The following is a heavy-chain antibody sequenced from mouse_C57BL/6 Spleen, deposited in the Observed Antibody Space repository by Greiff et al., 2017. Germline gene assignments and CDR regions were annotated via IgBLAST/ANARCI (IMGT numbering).Heavy chain of an antibody. CDR1: GYTFTSYW. V-gene: IGHV1-64*01. J-gene: IGHJ4*01. CDR3: ARRDYGSSNYAMDY. CDR2: IHPNSGST. D-gene: IGHD2-2*01. Sequence: QVQLQQPGAELVKPGASVKLSCKASGYTFTSYWMHWVKQRPGQGLEWIGMIHPNSGSTNYNEKFKSKATLTVDKSSSTAYMQLSSLTSEYSAVYYCARRDYGSSNYAMDYWGQGTSVTVSS.